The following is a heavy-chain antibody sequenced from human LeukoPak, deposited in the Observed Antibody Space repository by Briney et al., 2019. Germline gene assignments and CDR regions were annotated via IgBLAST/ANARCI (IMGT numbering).Heavy chain of an antibody. J-gene: IGHJ4*02. CDR3: ARVLAYCSSTSCHDY. CDR2: ISAYNGKT. Sequence: GASVKVSCKASGYRFTSYGFAWVRQAPGQGLEWMGWISAYNGKTKYAQEYEGRVTMTTDTSTSTAYMELRSLRSDDTAVYYCARVLAYCSSTSCHDYWGQGTLVTVYS. CDR1: GYRFTSYG. V-gene: IGHV1-18*01. D-gene: IGHD2-2*01.